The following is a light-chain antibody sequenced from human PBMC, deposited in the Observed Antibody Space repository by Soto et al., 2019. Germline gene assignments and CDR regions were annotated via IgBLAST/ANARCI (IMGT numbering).Light chain of an antibody. CDR1: SSNIGAGYD. J-gene: IGLJ1*01. CDR3: QSFDSSLSGLEV. CDR2: GNS. Sequence: VLTXPPSVSGAPGQRVTISCTGTSSNIGAGYDVLWYQQLPGTAPKLPIYGNSNRPSGVPDRFSGSKSGTSASLAITGLQAEDEADYYCQSFDSSLSGLEVFGTGTKVTVL. V-gene: IGLV1-40*01.